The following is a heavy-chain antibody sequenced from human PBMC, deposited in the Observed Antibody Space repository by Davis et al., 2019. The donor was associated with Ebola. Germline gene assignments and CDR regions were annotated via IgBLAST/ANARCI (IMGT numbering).Heavy chain of an antibody. D-gene: IGHD2-15*01. J-gene: IGHJ5*02. Sequence: SETLSLTCTVSGYSISSGYYWGWIRQPPGKGLEWIGSIYHSGSTYYNPSLKSRVTISVDTSKNQFSLKLSSVTAADTAVYYCARVREVVAWFDPWGQGTLVTVSS. CDR1: GYSISSGYY. CDR2: IYHSGST. CDR3: ARVREVVAWFDP. V-gene: IGHV4-38-2*02.